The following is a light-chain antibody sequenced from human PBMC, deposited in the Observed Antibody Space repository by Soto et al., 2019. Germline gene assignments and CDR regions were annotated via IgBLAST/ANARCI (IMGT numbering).Light chain of an antibody. CDR2: RAS. V-gene: IGKV1-5*03. CDR3: QQRNSYWT. J-gene: IGKJ1*01. CDR1: QNINSD. Sequence: DVQMTQSPSTLSASVGDRVTITCRASQNINSDFAWYQQKPGKAPQLLIYRASSVESGVPSRFSGSGSGTEFPLTITSPQPDDFATSYFQQRNSYWTVGHGTRV.